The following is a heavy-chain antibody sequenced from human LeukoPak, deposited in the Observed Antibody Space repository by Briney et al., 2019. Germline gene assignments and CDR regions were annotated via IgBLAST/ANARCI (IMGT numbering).Heavy chain of an antibody. D-gene: IGHD3-3*01. CDR1: GDSISSYS. CDR2: IFYSGST. V-gene: IGHV4-59*08. J-gene: IGHJ6*03. Sequence: SETLSLTCTVSGDSISSYSWSWIRQPPGKGLEWIGHIFYSGSTNYNPPLKSRVTISVDTSKNQFSLKLSSVTAADTAVYYCARAHRITIFLHYFYMDVWGKGTTVTVSS. CDR3: ARAHRITIFLHYFYMDV.